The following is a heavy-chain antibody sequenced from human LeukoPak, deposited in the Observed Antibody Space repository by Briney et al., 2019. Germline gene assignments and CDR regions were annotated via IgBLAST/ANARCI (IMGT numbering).Heavy chain of an antibody. D-gene: IGHD4-17*01. CDR2: ISSSSSTI. Sequence: GGSLRLSCVASGFTFSFYSMNWVRQAPGKGLEWVSYISSSSSTIYYAESVKGRFTISRDNAKNSLYLQMNSLRAEDTAVYYCARATVTTFGDAFEIWAKGQWSPSLQ. V-gene: IGHV3-48*01. CDR1: GFTFSFYS. CDR3: ARATVTTFGDAFEI. J-gene: IGHJ3*02.